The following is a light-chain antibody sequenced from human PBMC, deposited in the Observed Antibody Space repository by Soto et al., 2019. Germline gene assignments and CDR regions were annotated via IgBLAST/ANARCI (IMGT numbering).Light chain of an antibody. V-gene: IGKV3-20*01. J-gene: IGKJ2*01. Sequence: EIGLTQSPGTLFLSPGERATLSCRASQSVTSNYLAWFQQKPGQPPRLLIYGASSRATGVPDRFSGSGSGTDFTLTITRLEPEDFAVYYCQRYGTSPFMYTFGEGTKLGVK. CDR1: QSVTSNY. CDR2: GAS. CDR3: QRYGTSPFMYT.